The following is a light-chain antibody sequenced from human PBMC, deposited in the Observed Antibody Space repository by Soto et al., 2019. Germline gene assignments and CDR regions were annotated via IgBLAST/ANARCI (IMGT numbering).Light chain of an antibody. V-gene: IGKV1-39*01. J-gene: IGKJ5*01. Sequence: DIQMTQSPYSLSASGCDRVTIACRARQYFQNYLNWYQQKPGKAPNLLVYGASSLQSGVPSSVTGSGSGTDFTLTISSLQPDDFANYYRHPDYNAPTTFGQGTKLEIK. CDR3: HPDYNAPTT. CDR1: QYFQNY. CDR2: GAS.